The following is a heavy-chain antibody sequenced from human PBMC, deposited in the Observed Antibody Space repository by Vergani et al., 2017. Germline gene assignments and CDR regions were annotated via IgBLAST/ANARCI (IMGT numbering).Heavy chain of an antibody. J-gene: IGHJ5*01. D-gene: IGHD6-19*01. CDR1: GASIRSSNYY. Sequence: QLQLQESGPGLVKPSATLSLTCSVSGASIRSSNYYWGWIRQPPGKGLEWIASIYYSGSTYYNPSLKSRVTISVDTSKNQFSLKLSSVTAADTAVYFCARHSTVEWLVTLGWIDSWGQGILVTVSS. CDR2: IYYSGST. CDR3: ARHSTVEWLVTLGWIDS. V-gene: IGHV4-39*01.